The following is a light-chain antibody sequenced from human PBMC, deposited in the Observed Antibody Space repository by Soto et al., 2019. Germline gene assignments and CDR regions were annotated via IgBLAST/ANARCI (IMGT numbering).Light chain of an antibody. CDR1: QSISSSF. J-gene: IGKJ5*01. CDR3: QQYDNSPIS. V-gene: IGKV3-20*01. Sequence: EIVLTQSPGILSLSPGERACLCCGASQSISSSFLAWYQQKPGQAPRLLIYGASSRATGIPDRFSGTGSETDFTLTISRLEPEDFAVYYCQQYDNSPISFGQGTRLEIK. CDR2: GAS.